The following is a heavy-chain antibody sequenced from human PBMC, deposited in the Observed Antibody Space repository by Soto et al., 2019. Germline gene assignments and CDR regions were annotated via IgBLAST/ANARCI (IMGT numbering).Heavy chain of an antibody. D-gene: IGHD2-2*01. V-gene: IGHV1-69*06. CDR2: IIPIFGTA. CDR1: GGTFSSYA. J-gene: IGHJ6*02. Sequence: QVQLVQSGAEVKKPGSSVKVSCKASGGTFSSYAISWVRQAPGQGLEWMGGIIPIFGTANYAQKFQGRVTITADKSTSTAYMELSSLRSEDTAVYYCARVRKTWVQDPVGTSRYYYGMDVWGQGTTVTVSS. CDR3: ARVRKTWVQDPVGTSRYYYGMDV.